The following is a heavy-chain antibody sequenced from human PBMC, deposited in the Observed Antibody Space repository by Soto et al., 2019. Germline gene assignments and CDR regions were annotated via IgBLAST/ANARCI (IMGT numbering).Heavy chain of an antibody. D-gene: IGHD2-21*02. Sequence: QVQLQESGPGLVKPSGTLSLTCAVSGGSVSSSNWWSWVRQSPGKGLEWMGEISHSGSAHYNPSLKSRATISLDKSKNQFSLRLTSVTAADTAVYYCARVPGVVVSADDAFDIWGPGTRVIVSS. CDR1: GGSVSSSNW. J-gene: IGHJ3*02. CDR2: ISHSGSA. V-gene: IGHV4-4*02. CDR3: ARVPGVVVSADDAFDI.